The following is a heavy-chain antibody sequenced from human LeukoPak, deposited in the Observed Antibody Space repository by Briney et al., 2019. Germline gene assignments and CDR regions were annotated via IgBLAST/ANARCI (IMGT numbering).Heavy chain of an antibody. CDR1: GFTFSSYA. V-gene: IGHV3-30*04. CDR3: ASTNPYGDPGGGIDY. CDR2: ISYDGSNK. D-gene: IGHD4-17*01. Sequence: GRSLRLSCAASGFTFSSYAMHWVRQAPGKGLEWVAVISYDGSNKYYADSVKGRFTISRDNSKNTLYLQMNSLRAEDTAVYYCASTNPYGDPGGGIDYWGQGTLVTVSS. J-gene: IGHJ4*02.